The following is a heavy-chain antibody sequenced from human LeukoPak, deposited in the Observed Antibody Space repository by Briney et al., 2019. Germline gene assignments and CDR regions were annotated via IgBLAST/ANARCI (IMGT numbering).Heavy chain of an antibody. CDR3: ARGPYYYYYMDV. Sequence: ASVKVSCKASGHTFTSYDINWVRQATGQGLEWMGWMNPNSGNTGYAQKFQGRVTMTRNTSISTAYMELSSLRSEDTAVYYCARGPYYYYYMDVWGKGTTVTVSS. V-gene: IGHV1-8*01. CDR2: MNPNSGNT. J-gene: IGHJ6*03. CDR1: GHTFTSYD.